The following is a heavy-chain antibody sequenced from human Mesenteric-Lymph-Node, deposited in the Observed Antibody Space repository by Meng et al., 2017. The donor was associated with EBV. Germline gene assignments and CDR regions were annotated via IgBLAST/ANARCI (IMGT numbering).Heavy chain of an antibody. CDR3: AIGTSSYGPFDN. J-gene: IGHJ4*02. V-gene: IGHV4-4*02. CDR2: IHHTGFT. Sequence: QVQLQESGPGLVKPSGTLSLTCAVSGGSISSANWWTWVRQSPERGLEWIGEIHHTGFTSYNPSLKSRAALAVDKSKNQFSLSLSSVTAADTAVYYCAIGTSSYGPFDNWGQGTLVTVSS. CDR1: GGSISSANW. D-gene: IGHD3-10*01.